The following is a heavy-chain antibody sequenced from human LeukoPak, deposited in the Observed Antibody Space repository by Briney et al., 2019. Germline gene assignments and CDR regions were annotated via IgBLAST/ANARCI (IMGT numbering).Heavy chain of an antibody. J-gene: IGHJ4*02. CDR2: ISGSGGST. CDR1: GFTFSSYA. D-gene: IGHD2-2*01. Sequence: GGSLRLSCAASGFTFSSYAMSWVRQAPGKGLEWVSAISGSGGSTYYANSVKGRFTISRDNSKNTLYLQMNSLRAEDTAVYYCAKASRKDIVVVPAAIGYWGQGTLVTVSS. V-gene: IGHV3-23*01. CDR3: AKASRKDIVVVPAAIGY.